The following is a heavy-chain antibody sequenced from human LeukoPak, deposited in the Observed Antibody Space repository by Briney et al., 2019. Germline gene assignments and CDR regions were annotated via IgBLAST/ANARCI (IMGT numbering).Heavy chain of an antibody. D-gene: IGHD3-3*01. Sequence: SETLSLTCTVSGGSISNYYWSWIRQPAGKGLEWIGRIYTSGSTNYNPSLKSRVTMSVDTSKNQFSLKLSSVTAADTAVYYCASSYYDFWSGYSGDYFDYWGQGTLVTVSS. CDR2: IYTSGST. J-gene: IGHJ4*02. CDR3: ASSYYDFWSGYSGDYFDY. CDR1: GGSISNYY. V-gene: IGHV4-4*07.